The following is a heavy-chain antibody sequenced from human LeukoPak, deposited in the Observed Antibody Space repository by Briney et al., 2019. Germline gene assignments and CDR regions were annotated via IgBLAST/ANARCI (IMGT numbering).Heavy chain of an antibody. D-gene: IGHD3-10*01. Sequence: GGSLRLSCAASGLNFRDYYMGWIRQAPGKGLEWVANIKQDGSEKYYVDSVKGRFTISRDNAKNSLYLQMNSLRAEDTAVYYCARDGGYYGSGSPHFDYWGQGTLVTVSS. CDR2: IKQDGSEK. CDR1: GLNFRDYY. V-gene: IGHV3-7*01. CDR3: ARDGGYYGSGSPHFDY. J-gene: IGHJ4*02.